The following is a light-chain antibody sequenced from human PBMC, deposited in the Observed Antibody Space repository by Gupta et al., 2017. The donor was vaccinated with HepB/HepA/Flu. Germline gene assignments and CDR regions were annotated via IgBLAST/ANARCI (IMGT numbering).Light chain of an antibody. J-gene: IGKJ4*01. V-gene: IGKV1-33*01. CDR2: DAS. Sequence: DIQMTQSPSSLSPSVGDRVTITCQASQDIRNYLNWYQQKPGKAPKLLIYDASNLETGVPSRFSGSGSGTDFTFTISSLQPEDIATYYCQQYDNLYTFGGGTKVEIK. CDR3: QQYDNLYT. CDR1: QDIRNY.